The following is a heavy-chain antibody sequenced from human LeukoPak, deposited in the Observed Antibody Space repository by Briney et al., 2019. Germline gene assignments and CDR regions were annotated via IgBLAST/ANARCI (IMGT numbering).Heavy chain of an antibody. CDR1: GFTFSSYE. J-gene: IGHJ5*02. CDR2: ISSTGGAK. Sequence: PGGSLRLSCAASGFTFSSYEMNWVRPAPGKGLEWVSYISSTGGAKHYADSVKGRFTISRDNAKNSLYLQMNTLRAEDTAVYYCARDSLVRGVTTPGVDPWGQGTLVTVSS. CDR3: ARDSLVRGVTTPGVDP. D-gene: IGHD3-10*01. V-gene: IGHV3-48*03.